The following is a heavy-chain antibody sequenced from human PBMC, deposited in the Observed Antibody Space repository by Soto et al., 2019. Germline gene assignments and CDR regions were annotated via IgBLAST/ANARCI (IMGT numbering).Heavy chain of an antibody. Sequence: SETLSLTCTVSGGSVTSDEDYWSWIRQSPGKGLEWIGYISNSGSTGYNPSLKTRLSMSVDRSKNQFTLRLTSVTAADTAVYFCATESGSTYGYFDYWGQGTQVTVYS. D-gene: IGHD1-26*01. CDR2: ISNSGST. J-gene: IGHJ4*02. V-gene: IGHV4-30-4*01. CDR1: GGSVTSDEDY. CDR3: ATESGSTYGYFDY.